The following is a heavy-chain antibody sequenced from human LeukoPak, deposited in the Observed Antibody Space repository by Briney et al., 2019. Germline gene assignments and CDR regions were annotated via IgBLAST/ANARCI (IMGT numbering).Heavy chain of an antibody. CDR2: IIPILGIA. Sequence: SVKVSCKASGGTFSSYAISWVRQAPGQGLEWMGRIIPILGIANYAQKFQGRVTITADKSTSTAYMELRSLRSDDTAVYYCARVGYYDSSGYYSLDAFDIWGQGTMVTVSS. V-gene: IGHV1-69*04. D-gene: IGHD3-22*01. CDR1: GGTFSSYA. CDR3: ARVGYYDSSGYYSLDAFDI. J-gene: IGHJ3*02.